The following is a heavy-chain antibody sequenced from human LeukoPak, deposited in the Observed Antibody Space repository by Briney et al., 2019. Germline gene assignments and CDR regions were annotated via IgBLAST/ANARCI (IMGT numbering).Heavy chain of an antibody. V-gene: IGHV3-7*01. CDR1: GFSFSGYW. CDR2: INQDGSKK. D-gene: IGHD6-13*01. Sequence: GGSLRLSCTASGFSFSGYWMTWVRQTPGKGLEWVANINQDGSKKSYVDSVRGRFTISRDSAKNSLYLQMNSLRAEDTAVYYCEIIAAAGGLSWGQGTLVTVSS. CDR3: EIIAAAGGLS. J-gene: IGHJ5*02.